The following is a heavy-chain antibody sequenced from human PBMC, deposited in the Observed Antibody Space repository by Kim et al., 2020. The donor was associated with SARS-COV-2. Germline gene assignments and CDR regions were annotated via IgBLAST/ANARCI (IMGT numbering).Heavy chain of an antibody. D-gene: IGHD3-10*01. CDR1: GGSFSGYF. Sequence: SETLSLTCVVYGGSFSGYFWSWIRQPPGKGLEWIGEVNHSENTNYNPSLKSRVTISGDTSKNQFSLKLSSVTAADTAVYYFARTYYYGSGIGTWFYYWG. V-gene: IGHV4-34*01. J-gene: IGHJ4*01. CDR3: ARTYYYGSGIGTWFYY. CDR2: VNHSENT.